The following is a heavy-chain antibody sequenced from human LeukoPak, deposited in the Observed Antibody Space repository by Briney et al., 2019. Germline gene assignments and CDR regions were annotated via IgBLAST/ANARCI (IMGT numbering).Heavy chain of an antibody. J-gene: IGHJ6*03. Sequence: GGTLRLSCAASGLTFSSYGMSWVRQAPGKGLEWVSSISGSGGSTHYADSVKGRFTISRDNSKNTLYLQMNSLRAEDTAVYYCAKAGPSYVWGSYRCHYYYMNVWGKGTTVTISS. D-gene: IGHD3-16*02. V-gene: IGHV3-23*01. CDR1: GLTFSSYG. CDR3: AKAGPSYVWGSYRCHYYYMNV. CDR2: ISGSGGST.